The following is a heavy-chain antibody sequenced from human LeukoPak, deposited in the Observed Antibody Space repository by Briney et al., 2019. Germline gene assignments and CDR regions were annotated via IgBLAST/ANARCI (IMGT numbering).Heavy chain of an antibody. CDR1: GFTFDIHV. D-gene: IGHD3-10*01. CDR2: ISGSLSGGAT. Sequence: GGSLRLSCAASGFTFDIHVMTWVRQAPGKGLEWVSSISGSLSGGATYYADSVKGRFTISRDNSKNTLYLQMNSLRVEDTAVYVCAKGGTHYFRWGHYNWFDPWGQGTLVTVSS. V-gene: IGHV3-23*01. CDR3: AKGGTHYFRWGHYNWFDP. J-gene: IGHJ5*02.